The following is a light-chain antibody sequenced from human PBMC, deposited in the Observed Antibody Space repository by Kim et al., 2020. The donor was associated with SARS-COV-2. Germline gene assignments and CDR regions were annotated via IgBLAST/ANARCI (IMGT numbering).Light chain of an antibody. V-gene: IGLV1-40*01. Sequence: RVTISCTGSSSNIGAGYYVHWYQQLPGTAPKLLIYGNSNRPSGVPDRFSGSKSGTSASLAITGLQAEDEADYYCQSYDSSLSGSVFGGGTQLTVL. CDR2: GNS. CDR1: SSNIGAGYY. J-gene: IGLJ3*02. CDR3: QSYDSSLSGSV.